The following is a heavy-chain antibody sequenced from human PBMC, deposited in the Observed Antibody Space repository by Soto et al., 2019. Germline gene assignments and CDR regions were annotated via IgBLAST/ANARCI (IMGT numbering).Heavy chain of an antibody. V-gene: IGHV4-30-4*01. CDR2: IYYTGNN. Sequence: QVQLQESGPGLVKPSQTLSLSCTVSGDSISSPHYYWTWVRQPPGKGLEWVGYIYYTGNNFYNPALQSCIAMSVDPSTNQFSLNLASVTAADTAVYYCAREPKQNYDTSTWNGCFYSWGPGTLVTVSS. CDR1: GDSISSPHYY. D-gene: IGHD3-22*01. CDR3: AREPKQNYDTSTWNGCFYS. J-gene: IGHJ4*02.